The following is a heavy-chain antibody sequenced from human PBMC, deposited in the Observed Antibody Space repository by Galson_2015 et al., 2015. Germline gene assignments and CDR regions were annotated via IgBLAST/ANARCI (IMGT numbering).Heavy chain of an antibody. CDR3: ARTTKDIVVVPAAMLGYYYYGMDV. Sequence: PALVKPTQTLTLTCTFSGFSLSTSGMCVSWIRQPPGKALEWLALIDWDDDKYYSTSLKTRLTISKDTSKNQVVLTMTNMDPVDTATYYCARTTKDIVVVPAAMLGYYYYGMDVWGQGTTVTVSS. J-gene: IGHJ6*02. CDR1: GFSLSTSGMC. V-gene: IGHV2-70*01. D-gene: IGHD2-2*01. CDR2: IDWDDDK.